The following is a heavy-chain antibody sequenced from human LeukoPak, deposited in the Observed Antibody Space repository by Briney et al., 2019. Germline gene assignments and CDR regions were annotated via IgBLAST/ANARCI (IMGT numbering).Heavy chain of an antibody. CDR1: GYTFTGYY. J-gene: IGHJ4*02. CDR3: ARFGVVPAARAWLDY. Sequence: ASVKVSCKASGYTFTGYYMHWVRQAPGQGLEWMGWINPNSGGTNYAQKFQGRVTMTRDTSISTAYMELSRLRSDDTAVYYCARFGVVPAARAWLDYWGQGTLVTVSS. V-gene: IGHV1-2*02. D-gene: IGHD2-2*01. CDR2: INPNSGGT.